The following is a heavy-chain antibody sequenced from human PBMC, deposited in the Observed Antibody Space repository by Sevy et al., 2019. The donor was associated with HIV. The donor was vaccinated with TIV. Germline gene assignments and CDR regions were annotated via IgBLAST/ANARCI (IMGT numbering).Heavy chain of an antibody. D-gene: IGHD6-13*01. CDR3: ARGPSLTSSPLDY. CDR2: INHSGST. V-gene: IGHV4-34*01. Sequence: SETLSLTCAVYGGSFSGYYWSWIRQPPGKGLEWIGEINHSGSTNYNPSLKSRVTISVDTSKNQFSLKLSSVTAADTAVYYCARGPSLTSSPLDYWGQGTLVTVSS. J-gene: IGHJ4*02. CDR1: GGSFSGYY.